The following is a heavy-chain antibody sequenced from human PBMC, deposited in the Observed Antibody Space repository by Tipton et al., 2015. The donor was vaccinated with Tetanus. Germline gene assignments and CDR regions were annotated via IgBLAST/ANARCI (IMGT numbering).Heavy chain of an antibody. Sequence: TLSLTCTVSGGSINSYYWSWVRQPPGKGLEWIAYIHYSGRTNYNPSLKSRVTISLATSENQFSLTLSSVTAADTAVYYCARAGGGSWGNFDYWGQGTLVTVSS. J-gene: IGHJ4*02. CDR2: IHYSGRT. V-gene: IGHV4-59*08. D-gene: IGHD6-13*01. CDR1: GGSINSYY. CDR3: ARAGGGSWGNFDY.